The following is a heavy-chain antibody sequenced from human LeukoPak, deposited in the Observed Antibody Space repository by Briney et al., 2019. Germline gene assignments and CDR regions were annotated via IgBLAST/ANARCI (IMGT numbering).Heavy chain of an antibody. J-gene: IGHJ4*02. V-gene: IGHV3-64*01. CDR2: ISSNGGST. CDR1: GFTFSSYA. CDR3: AKGWTTVTTYDY. D-gene: IGHD4-11*01. Sequence: GGSLRLSCAASGFTFSSYAMHWVRQAPGKGLEYVSAISSNGGSTYYANSVKGRFTISRDNSKNTLYLQMNSLRAEDTAVYYCAKGWTTVTTYDYWGQGTLVAVSS.